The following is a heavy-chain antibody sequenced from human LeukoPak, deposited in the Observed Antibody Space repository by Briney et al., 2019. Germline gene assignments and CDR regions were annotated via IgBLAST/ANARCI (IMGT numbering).Heavy chain of an antibody. J-gene: IGHJ3*02. CDR1: GFPFSSYW. CDR3: ARDGDANAFDI. V-gene: IGHV3-7*01. Sequence: GGSLRLSCAACGFPFSSYWMSWGRQAPGEGLEWVANIKQEGSEKYYVVSEKGRFTISRDNAKNSLYLQMNSLRAEDTAVYYCARDGDANAFDIWGQGAMVTVSS. D-gene: IGHD2-21*02. CDR2: IKQEGSEK.